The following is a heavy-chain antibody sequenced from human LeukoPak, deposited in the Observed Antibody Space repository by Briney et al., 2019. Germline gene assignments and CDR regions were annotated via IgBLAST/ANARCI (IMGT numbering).Heavy chain of an antibody. CDR2: ISWNSGSI. V-gene: IGHV3-9*01. CDR1: GFTFGDYA. CDR3: AKSQPSGCDTGGAFDI. J-gene: IGHJ3*02. D-gene: IGHD6-19*01. Sequence: GGSLRHSCAASGFTFGDYAMHWVREAPGKGLEWVSGISWNSGSIGYADSVKGRFTISRDNAKNSLCLQMNSLRAEDTALYYCAKSQPSGCDTGGAFDIWGQGTMVTVSS.